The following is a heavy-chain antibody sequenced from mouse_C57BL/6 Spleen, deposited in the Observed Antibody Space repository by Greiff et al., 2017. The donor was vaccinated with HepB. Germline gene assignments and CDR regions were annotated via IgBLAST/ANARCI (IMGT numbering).Heavy chain of an antibody. D-gene: IGHD1-3*01. J-gene: IGHJ2*01. CDR2: ISGGGGNT. CDR3: ARQYEWGRYFDY. CDR1: GFTFSSYT. V-gene: IGHV5-9*01. Sequence: EVMLVESGGGLVKPGGSLKLSCAASGFTFSSYTMSWVRQTPEKRLEWVATISGGGGNTYYPDSVKGRFTISRDNAKNTLYLQMSSLRSEDTALYYCARQYEWGRYFDYWGQGTTLTVSS.